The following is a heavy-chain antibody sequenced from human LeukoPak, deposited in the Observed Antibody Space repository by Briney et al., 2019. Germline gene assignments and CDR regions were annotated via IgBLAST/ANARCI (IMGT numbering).Heavy chain of an antibody. J-gene: IGHJ6*02. V-gene: IGHV4-4*07. CDR3: GRDSYGDYYYYYGMDV. D-gene: IGHD4-17*01. Sequence: SETLSLTCTVSGGSISSYYWSWIRQPAGKGLEWIGRIYTSGSTNYNPSLKSRVTMSVDTSKNQFSLKLSSVTAADTAVYYCGRDSYGDYYYYYGMDVWGQGTTVTDSS. CDR1: GGSISSYY. CDR2: IYTSGST.